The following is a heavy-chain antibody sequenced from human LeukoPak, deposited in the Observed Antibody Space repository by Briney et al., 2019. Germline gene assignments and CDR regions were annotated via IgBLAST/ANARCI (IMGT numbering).Heavy chain of an antibody. CDR1: GFTFSSYS. J-gene: IGHJ4*02. Sequence: PGGSLRLSCAASGFTFSSYSMNWVRQAPGKGLEWVGFIRSKAYGGTTEYAASVKGRFTISRDDSKSIAYLQMNSLKTEDTAVYYCTRDFSRYSGYDSFDYWGQGTLVTVSS. CDR3: TRDFSRYSGYDSFDY. D-gene: IGHD5-12*01. CDR2: IRSKAYGGTT. V-gene: IGHV3-49*04.